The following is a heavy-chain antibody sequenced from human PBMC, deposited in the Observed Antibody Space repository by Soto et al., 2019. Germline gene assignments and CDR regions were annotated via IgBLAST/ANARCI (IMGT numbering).Heavy chain of an antibody. CDR2: ISGSGGST. CDR3: ARASCLECPFDP. J-gene: IGHJ5*02. CDR1: GFTFSSYA. Sequence: GGSLTLSCAVSGFTFSSYAMSWVRQAPGKGLEWVSAISGSGGSTYYADSVKGRFTISRDNDKNSLYLQMNSLRVEDTAIYDCARASCLECPFDPWGQGILVTVSS. V-gene: IGHV3-23*01. D-gene: IGHD3-3*01.